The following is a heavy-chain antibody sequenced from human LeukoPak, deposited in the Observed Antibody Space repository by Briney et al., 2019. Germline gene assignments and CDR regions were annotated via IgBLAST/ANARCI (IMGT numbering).Heavy chain of an antibody. Sequence: GGSLRLSCAAFGFTFSSYGMHWVRQAPGKGLEWVAVIWYDGSNKYYADSVKGRFTISRDNSKNTLYLQMNSLRAEDTAVYYCARGIGLRYFDWLPTKFDYWGQGTLVTVSS. CDR2: IWYDGSNK. CDR1: GFTFSSYG. J-gene: IGHJ4*02. D-gene: IGHD3-9*01. V-gene: IGHV3-33*01. CDR3: ARGIGLRYFDWLPTKFDY.